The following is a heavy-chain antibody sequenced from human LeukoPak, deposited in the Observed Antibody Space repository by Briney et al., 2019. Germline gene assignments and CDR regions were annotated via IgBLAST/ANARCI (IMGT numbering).Heavy chain of an antibody. Sequence: ASVKVSCKASGGTFSSYAISWVRQAPGQGLEWMGRIIPILGIANYAQKFQGRVTITADKSTSTAYMELSSLRSEDTAVYYCARAAHYYGSGIDWFDPWGQGTLVTVSS. D-gene: IGHD3-10*01. V-gene: IGHV1-69*04. CDR1: GGTFSSYA. CDR3: ARAAHYYGSGIDWFDP. CDR2: IIPILGIA. J-gene: IGHJ5*02.